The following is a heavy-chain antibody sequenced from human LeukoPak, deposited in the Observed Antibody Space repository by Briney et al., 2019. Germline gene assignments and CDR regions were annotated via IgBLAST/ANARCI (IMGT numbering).Heavy chain of an antibody. V-gene: IGHV4-61*02. D-gene: IGHD6-6*01. J-gene: IGHJ6*03. Sequence: SETLSLTCTVSGGSISSGNYYWSWIRQPAGRGLEWIGRIYPSGYTNYNPSLKSRVAISVDTSKNQFSLKLSSVTAADTAVYYCARAIPHSSSWYYYYYYMDVWGKGTTVTVSS. CDR1: GGSISSGNYY. CDR3: ARAIPHSSSWYYYYYYMDV. CDR2: IYPSGYT.